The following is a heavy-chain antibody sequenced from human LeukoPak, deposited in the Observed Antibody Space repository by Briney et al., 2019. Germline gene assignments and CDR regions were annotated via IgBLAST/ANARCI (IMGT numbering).Heavy chain of an antibody. J-gene: IGHJ3*02. Sequence: SETLSLTCTVSGGSISSSSYYWSWIRQPPGKGLEWIGYIYHSGSTYYNPSLKSRVTISVDRSKNQFSLKLSFVTAADTAVYYCARLRITIFGVVLLDAFDIWGQGTMVTVSS. CDR1: GGSISSSSYY. CDR2: IYHSGST. D-gene: IGHD3-3*01. CDR3: ARLRITIFGVVLLDAFDI. V-gene: IGHV4-30-2*01.